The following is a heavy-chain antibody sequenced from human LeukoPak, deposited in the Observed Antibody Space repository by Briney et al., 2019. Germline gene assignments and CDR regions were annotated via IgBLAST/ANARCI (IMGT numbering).Heavy chain of an antibody. CDR2: ISSSSNNI. CDR1: GFTFSTYT. CDR3: ARGYQRPDY. Sequence: GGSLRFSGAASGFTFSTYTMNWVRQAPGKGLEWVSSISSSSNNINYADSVKGRFTISRDNAMNSVHLQMNSLRVEDTAVYYCARGYQRPDYWGQGTLITVSS. D-gene: IGHD2-2*01. V-gene: IGHV3-21*01. J-gene: IGHJ4*02.